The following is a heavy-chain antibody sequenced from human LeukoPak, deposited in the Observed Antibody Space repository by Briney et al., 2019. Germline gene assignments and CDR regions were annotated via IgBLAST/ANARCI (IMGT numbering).Heavy chain of an antibody. D-gene: IGHD3-10*01. V-gene: IGHV3-7*01. Sequence: GGSLRLSCAASGFTFSRNWMNWVRQAPGKGLEWVANIKQDGSEKYYADSVKGRFTISRDNSKNTLYLQMNSLRAEDTAVYYCARDMDGSGDRKTRAFDYWGQGTLVTVSS. CDR1: GFTFSRNW. CDR2: IKQDGSEK. CDR3: ARDMDGSGDRKTRAFDY. J-gene: IGHJ4*02.